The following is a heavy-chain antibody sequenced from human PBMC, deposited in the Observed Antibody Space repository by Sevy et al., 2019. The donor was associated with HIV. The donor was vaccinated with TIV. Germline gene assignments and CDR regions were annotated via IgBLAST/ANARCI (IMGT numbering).Heavy chain of an antibody. D-gene: IGHD3-22*01. J-gene: IGHJ4*02. V-gene: IGHV3-21*04. CDR3: ASPLNYYDSPCAY. Sequence: GGSLRLSCAASGFTFSYYDMNWVRQAPGKGLEWVSSISSGSSYIFYADSVKGRFTISRDNAKNSLYLQMNSLRAEDTAVYYCASPLNYYDSPCAYWGQGTLVTVSS. CDR2: ISSGSSYI. CDR1: GFTFSYYD.